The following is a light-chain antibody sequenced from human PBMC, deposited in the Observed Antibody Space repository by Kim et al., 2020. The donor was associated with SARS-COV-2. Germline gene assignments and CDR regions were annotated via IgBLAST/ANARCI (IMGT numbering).Light chain of an antibody. Sequence: QSVLTQSPSASGTPGQRVTIFCSGSSSNIGRNTVNWYQQLPGTAPKLLIYNNNQRPSGVPDRFSGSKSGTSASLAISGLQSEDEAYYYCASWDDSLNALFGGGTKLTVL. CDR2: NNN. CDR1: SSNIGRNT. J-gene: IGLJ2*01. CDR3: ASWDDSLNAL. V-gene: IGLV1-44*01.